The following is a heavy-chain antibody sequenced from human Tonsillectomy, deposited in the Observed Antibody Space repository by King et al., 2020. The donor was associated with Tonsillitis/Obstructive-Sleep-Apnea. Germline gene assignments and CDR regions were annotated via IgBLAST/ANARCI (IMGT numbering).Heavy chain of an antibody. CDR1: GFTFSSYA. Sequence: DVQLVESGGGLVQPGGSLRLSCSASGFTFSSYAMHWVRQAPGKGLEYVSAISSNGGSTYYADSVKGRFTISRDNSKNTLYLQMSSLRAEDTAVYYCVKDRAQHSSGLYYFDYWGQGTLVTVSS. V-gene: IGHV3-64D*06. CDR3: VKDRAQHSSGLYYFDY. D-gene: IGHD3-22*01. J-gene: IGHJ4*02. CDR2: ISSNGGST.